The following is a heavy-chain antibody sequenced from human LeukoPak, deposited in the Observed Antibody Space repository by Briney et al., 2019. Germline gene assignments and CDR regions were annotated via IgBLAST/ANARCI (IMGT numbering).Heavy chain of an antibody. Sequence: PSETLSLTCSVSGASVSDGSYYWNWIRQPPGKGLEWIGFLYYSGRTNYSPSLSGRVSTSIDTSKNHFSLNLTSVTAADTAVYYCARGLSTGREDYFDFWGQGTLVSVSS. J-gene: IGHJ4*02. V-gene: IGHV4-61*03. CDR2: LYYSGRT. D-gene: IGHD1-1*01. CDR1: GASVSDGSYY. CDR3: ARGLSTGREDYFDF.